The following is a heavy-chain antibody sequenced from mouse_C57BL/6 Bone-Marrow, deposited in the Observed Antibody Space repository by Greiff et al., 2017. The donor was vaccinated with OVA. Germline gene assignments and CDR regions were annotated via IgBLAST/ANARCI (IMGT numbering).Heavy chain of an antibody. CDR1: GYAFSSSW. J-gene: IGHJ4*01. V-gene: IGHV1-82*01. CDR2: IYPGDGDT. CDR3: ARKAVYYAMDY. Sequence: VQLQQSGPELVKPGASVKISCKASGYAFSSSWMNWVKQRPGKGLEWIGRIYPGDGDTNYNGKFKGKATLTVDTSSSTAYMELNSLTSEDSAVYYCARKAVYYAMDYWGQGTSVTVSS.